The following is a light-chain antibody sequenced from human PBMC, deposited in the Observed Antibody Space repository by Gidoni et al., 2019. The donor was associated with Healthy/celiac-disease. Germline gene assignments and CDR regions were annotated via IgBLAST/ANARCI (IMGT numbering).Light chain of an antibody. CDR2: DAS. CDR1: QTISSY. CDR3: QQSYSTPRT. J-gene: IGKJ2*01. Sequence: DIQLTQSPSSLSASVGDRVTITCRASQTISSYLNWYQQKPGKAPKLLIYDASSLQSGVPSRLSGSGSGKDFTITISSLQPEDFATYYCQQSYSTPRTFGQGTKLEIK. V-gene: IGKV1-39*01.